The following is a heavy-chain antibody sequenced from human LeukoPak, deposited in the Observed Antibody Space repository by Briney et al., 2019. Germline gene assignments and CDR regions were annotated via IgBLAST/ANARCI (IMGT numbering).Heavy chain of an antibody. Sequence: SETLSLTCTVSGVSISSSSYYWGWIRQPPGKGLEWIGSIYYSGNTLYNPSLTSRVTISVDTSKNQLSLRLNSVTAADTAVYNCARQLGAYSYPFDIWGQGTKVTVSS. CDR2: IYYSGNT. CDR1: GVSISSSSYY. CDR3: ARQLGAYSYPFDI. J-gene: IGHJ3*02. D-gene: IGHD3-16*01. V-gene: IGHV4-39*01.